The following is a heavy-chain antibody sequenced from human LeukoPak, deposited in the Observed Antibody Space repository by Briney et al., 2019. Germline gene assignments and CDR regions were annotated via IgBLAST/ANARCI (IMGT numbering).Heavy chain of an antibody. V-gene: IGHV1-18*01. J-gene: IGHJ4*02. CDR1: GYTFTSYG. CDR3: ARDSNFWSGYQGY. Sequence: GASVKVSCKASGYTFTSYGISWVGQAPGQGLEGMGWISAYNGKTNYAQKLQGRVTITTDTSTSTAYMELRSLRSDDTAVYYCARDSNFWSGYQGYWGQGTLVTVSS. D-gene: IGHD3-3*01. CDR2: ISAYNGKT.